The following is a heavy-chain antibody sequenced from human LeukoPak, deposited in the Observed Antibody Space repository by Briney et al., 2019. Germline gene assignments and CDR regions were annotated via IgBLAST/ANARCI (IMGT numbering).Heavy chain of an antibody. J-gene: IGHJ6*03. D-gene: IGHD6-13*01. CDR2: IYYSGST. CDR1: GGSISSYY. V-gene: IGHV4-59*01. CDR3: ARETVAAGTGDYYYYMDV. Sequence: ETLSLTCTVSGGSISSYYWSWIRQPPGTGLEWIGYIYYSGSTNYNPSLKSRVTISVDTSKNQFSLKLSSVTAADTAVYYCARETVAAGTGDYYYYMDVWGKGTTVTISS.